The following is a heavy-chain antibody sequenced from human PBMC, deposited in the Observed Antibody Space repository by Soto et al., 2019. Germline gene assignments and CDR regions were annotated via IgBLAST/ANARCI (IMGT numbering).Heavy chain of an antibody. CDR2: IIPLTETP. D-gene: IGHD6-13*01. V-gene: IGHV1-69*01. J-gene: IGHJ4*02. CDR1: GGTFSNYA. CDR3: AIGTRNSWAGDF. Sequence: QVQVVQSGAEVKKPGSSVKVSCKASGGTFSNYAISWVRQAPGHGLEWVGGIIPLTETPVYAQKVQGRLTITADEITSAAHRELSSLRSADTAGYYGAIGTRNSWAGDFWGQGTLVTVSS.